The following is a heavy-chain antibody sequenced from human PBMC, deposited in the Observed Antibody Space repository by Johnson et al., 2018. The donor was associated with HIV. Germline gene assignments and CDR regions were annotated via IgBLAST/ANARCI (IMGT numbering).Heavy chain of an antibody. V-gene: IGHV3-30*02. CDR2: IRYDGSNK. CDR1: GFTFSSYG. CDR3: AAPDIVVVVALEGDAFDI. J-gene: IGHJ3*02. Sequence: QVQLVESGGGILQPGGSLRLSCAASGFTFSSYGMHWVRQAPGKGLEWVAFIRYDGSNKYYADSVKGRFTIARDNSKNTLYLQMNSLRAEDTAVYYCAAPDIVVVVALEGDAFDIWGQGTMVTVSS. D-gene: IGHD2-15*01.